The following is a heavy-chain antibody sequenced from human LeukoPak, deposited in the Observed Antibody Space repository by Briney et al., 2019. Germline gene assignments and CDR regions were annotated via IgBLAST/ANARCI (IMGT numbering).Heavy chain of an antibody. CDR2: INPNSGGT. V-gene: IGHV1-2*02. CDR1: GYTFTGYY. CDR3: ASPSGYDFWSGYFDY. J-gene: IGHJ4*02. Sequence: ASVKVSCKASGYTFTGYYMHWVRQAPGQGLEWMGWINPNSGGTNYAQKFQGRVTMTRDTSIGTAYMELSRLRSDDTAVYYCASPSGYDFWSGYFDYWGQGTLVTVSS. D-gene: IGHD3-3*01.